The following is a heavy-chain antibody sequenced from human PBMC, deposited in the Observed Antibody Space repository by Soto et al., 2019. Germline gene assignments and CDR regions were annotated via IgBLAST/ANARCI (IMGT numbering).Heavy chain of an antibody. CDR1: GGSFSSFS. Sequence: ASVKVSCKVSGGSFSSFSINWVRQAPGQRFEWMGGIIPILGKANFTQKFQERVTFTAEESTATAYMTLSSLTSEDTAFYYCKSFDSNGYYPQNHYWGPGTQVTVSS. V-gene: IGHV1-69*13. CDR2: IIPILGKA. CDR3: KSFDSNGYYPQNHY. J-gene: IGHJ4*02. D-gene: IGHD3-22*01.